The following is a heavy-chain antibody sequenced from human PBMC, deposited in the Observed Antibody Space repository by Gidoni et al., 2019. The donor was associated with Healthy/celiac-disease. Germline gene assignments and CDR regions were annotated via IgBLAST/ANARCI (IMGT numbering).Heavy chain of an antibody. D-gene: IGHD3-10*01. J-gene: IGHJ5*02. CDR2: INHSGST. CDR1: GGSFSGYY. CDR3: ARVRITMVRGFRATRLHWFDP. V-gene: IGHV4-34*01. Sequence: QVQLQQWGAGLFKPSETLSLTCAVYGGSFSGYYWSWIRQPPGKGLEWIGEINHSGSTNYNPSLKSRVTISVDTSKNQFSLKLSSVTAADTAVYYCARVRITMVRGFRATRLHWFDPWGQGTLVTVSS.